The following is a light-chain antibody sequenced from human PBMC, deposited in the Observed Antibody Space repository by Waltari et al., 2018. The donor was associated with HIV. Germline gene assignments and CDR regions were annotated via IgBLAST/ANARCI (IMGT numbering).Light chain of an antibody. J-gene: IGKJ2*01. CDR2: GAS. V-gene: IGKV3-15*01. CDR1: RGLTTH. Sequence: EIVMTQSPSSLSVSPWEPDTLSCRAHRGLTTHLAWYHQRPGHLPRLLIYGASTRVTSIPDKCSGSGSVTKFSLTIRNFQSEDSGIYYCQQHSDWPDTFGLGAKLEI. CDR3: QQHSDWPDT.